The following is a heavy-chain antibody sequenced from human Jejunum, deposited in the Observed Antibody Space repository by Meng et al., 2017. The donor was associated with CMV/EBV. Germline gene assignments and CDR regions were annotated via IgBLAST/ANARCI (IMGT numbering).Heavy chain of an antibody. V-gene: IGHV4-30-4*08. CDR3: ARGSIFVSFDS. CDR2: IHDTGST. Sequence: GQGLLKPYRTRPVTWSSSGGSLGSGDYYWSWIRQPPGKGLEWIGYIHDTGSTSHNPSLKSRVDISLGTSKNQFSLTLNSVTAEDTAVYFCARGSIFVSFDSWGQGTLVTVSS. D-gene: IGHD3-3*01. J-gene: IGHJ4*02. CDR1: GGSLGSGDYY.